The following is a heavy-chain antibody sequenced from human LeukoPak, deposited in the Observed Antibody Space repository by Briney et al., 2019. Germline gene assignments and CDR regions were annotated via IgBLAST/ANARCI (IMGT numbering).Heavy chain of an antibody. D-gene: IGHD3-10*01. CDR2: INQDGTET. Sequence: AGGSLRLSCAASGFSFSDARMSWVRQAPGKGLEWVANINQDGTETYYVDSVKGRFTISRDYAKNSLYLQMNRLRVEDTAVYFCAKVAKYYYGPETFYFFEQWGQGTPVTASS. CDR3: AKVAKYYYGPETFYFFEQ. J-gene: IGHJ4*02. CDR1: GFSFSDAR. V-gene: IGHV3-7*01.